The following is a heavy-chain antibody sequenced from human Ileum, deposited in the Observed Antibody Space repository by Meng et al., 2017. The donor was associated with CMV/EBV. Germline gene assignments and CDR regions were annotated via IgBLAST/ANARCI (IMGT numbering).Heavy chain of an antibody. V-gene: IGHV3-30*02. J-gene: IGHJ4*02. Sequence: GGSLRLSCAASGFTFSSYGMHWARQAPGKGLEWTAFVRYDGSNAYYANSVKGRFTISRDNSNNTLYLQMNNLRPDDTAVYYCAKDGPRTSPLDYWGQGTLVTVSS. CDR2: VRYDGSNA. CDR1: GFTFSSYG. CDR3: AKDGPRTSPLDY.